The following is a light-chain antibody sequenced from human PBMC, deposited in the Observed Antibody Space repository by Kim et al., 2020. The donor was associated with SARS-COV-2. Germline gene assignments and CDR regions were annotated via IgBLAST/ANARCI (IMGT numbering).Light chain of an antibody. CDR1: QDISNY. V-gene: IGKV1-33*01. J-gene: IGKJ2*01. Sequence: SVSVGERVTLTCQASQDISNYLIWYQQKPGIAPKLLIYDASNLETGVPSRFSGSGSGTDFTFTISSLQPEDIATYYCQQYDNLPYTFGEGTKLEI. CDR3: QQYDNLPYT. CDR2: DAS.